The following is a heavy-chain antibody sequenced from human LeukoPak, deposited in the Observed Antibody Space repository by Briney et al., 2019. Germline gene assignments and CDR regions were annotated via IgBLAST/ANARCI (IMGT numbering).Heavy chain of an antibody. V-gene: IGHV4-61*02. D-gene: IGHD4-17*01. CDR3: ARITVTKNLYYYYYMDV. Sequence: SSETLSLTCTVSGGSISSGSYYWSWIRQPAGKGLEWIGRIYTSGSTNYNPSLKSRVTISVDTSKNQFSLKLSSVTAADTAVYYCARITVTKNLYYYYYMDVWGKGTTVTVSS. CDR1: GGSISSGSYY. CDR2: IYTSGST. J-gene: IGHJ6*03.